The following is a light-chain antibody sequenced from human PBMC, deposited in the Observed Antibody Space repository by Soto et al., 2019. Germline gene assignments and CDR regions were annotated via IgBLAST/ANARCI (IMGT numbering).Light chain of an antibody. Sequence: IQMTQSPSSLSASIGDRVTITCRASQTVNTYLHWYQQKPGKAPKLLIYAASNLQSGVPSRFSGTGSGTEFTLTISSLQPDDFATYYCQHYNRYSEAFGQGTKVDIK. CDR1: QTVNTY. J-gene: IGKJ1*01. CDR3: QHYNRYSEA. V-gene: IGKV1-9*01. CDR2: AAS.